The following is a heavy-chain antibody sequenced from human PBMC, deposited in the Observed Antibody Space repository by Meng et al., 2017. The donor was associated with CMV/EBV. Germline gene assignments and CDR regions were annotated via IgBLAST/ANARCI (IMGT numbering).Heavy chain of an antibody. J-gene: IGHJ4*02. D-gene: IGHD6-13*01. CDR1: GFTFSDYY. Sequence: QVQVGESGGGLVKPGGSLRLSCAASGFTFSDYYMSWIRQAPGKGLEWVSYISSSSSYTNYADSVKGRFTISRDNAKNSLYLQMNSLRAEDTAVYYCARGAAAGTYFDYWGQGTLVTVSS. V-gene: IGHV3-11*06. CDR3: ARGAAAGTYFDY. CDR2: ISSSSSYT.